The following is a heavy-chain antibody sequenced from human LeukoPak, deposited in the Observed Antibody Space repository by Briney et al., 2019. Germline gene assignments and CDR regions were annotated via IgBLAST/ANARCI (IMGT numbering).Heavy chain of an antibody. V-gene: IGHV1-2*02. Sequence: GASVKVSCKASGYTFTDYYMHWVRQAPGQGLEWMGWINPNSGGTNYAQKFQGRVTMARDTSISTAYMELSRLRSDDTAVYYCARALLLYSSSSGADYWGQGTLVTVSS. J-gene: IGHJ4*02. CDR1: GYTFTDYY. D-gene: IGHD6-6*01. CDR3: ARALLLYSSSSGADY. CDR2: INPNSGGT.